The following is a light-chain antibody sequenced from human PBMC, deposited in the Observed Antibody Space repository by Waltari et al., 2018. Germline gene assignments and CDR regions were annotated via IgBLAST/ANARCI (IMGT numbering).Light chain of an antibody. CDR3: ETGGHGTWV. J-gene: IGLJ3*02. Sequence: QLVVTQSPSASAPLGASVKLTCTLSSRHSSNVIAWLQQRPEKGPRYLMKVNSDGSHSKGDEIPDRFSGSSSGAERYLTISSLQSDDGADYYCETGGHGTWVFGGGTKLTVL. CDR2: VNSDGSH. CDR1: SRHSSNV. V-gene: IGLV4-69*01.